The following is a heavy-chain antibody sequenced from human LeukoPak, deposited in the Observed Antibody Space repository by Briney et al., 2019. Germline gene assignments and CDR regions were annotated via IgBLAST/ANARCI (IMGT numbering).Heavy chain of an antibody. V-gene: IGHV3-30*02. Sequence: GXXXXSYGMHWVRQAPGKGLEWVAFIRYDGSIKYYVDSVKGRFTISRGNSKNTLYLQMNSLRAEDTAVYYCAKVGSNCFDYWGQGTLVTVSS. D-gene: IGHD6-13*01. CDR3: AKVGSNCFDY. CDR2: IRYDGSIK. CDR1: GXXXXSYG. J-gene: IGHJ4*02.